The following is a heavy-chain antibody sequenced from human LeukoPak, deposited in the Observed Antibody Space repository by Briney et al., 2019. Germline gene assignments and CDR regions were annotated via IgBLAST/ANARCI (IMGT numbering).Heavy chain of an antibody. Sequence: SETLSLTCVVSGGSISGYYWSWIRQPPEKGLEWIGYIYYSGSTNYNPSLKSRLTISMDTSKNHFSLKLISVTAADTATYYCARHKTYCGGDCRGDAFDIWGRGTIVTVSP. V-gene: IGHV4-59*08. CDR2: IYYSGST. D-gene: IGHD2-21*02. CDR1: GGSISGYY. J-gene: IGHJ3*02. CDR3: ARHKTYCGGDCRGDAFDI.